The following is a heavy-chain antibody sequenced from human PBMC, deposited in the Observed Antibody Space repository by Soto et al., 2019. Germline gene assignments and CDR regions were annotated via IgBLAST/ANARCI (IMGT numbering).Heavy chain of an antibody. D-gene: IGHD3-16*01. Sequence: QVQLVQSGAEVKKPGASVKVSCMASGYTFTGYFIHWVREVPGQGLEYMGWINPNTGGTDYAQKFQGRVTMTRDTSISTVFMAMKRLTSDDTAVSYCAIVAIWAARVWFDPWGQGNLVTVSS. V-gene: IGHV1-2*02. CDR3: AIVAIWAARVWFDP. CDR2: INPNTGGT. CDR1: GYTFTGYF. J-gene: IGHJ5*02.